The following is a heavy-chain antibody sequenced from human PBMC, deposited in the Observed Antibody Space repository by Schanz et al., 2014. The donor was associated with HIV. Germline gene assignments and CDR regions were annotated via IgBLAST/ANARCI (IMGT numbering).Heavy chain of an antibody. J-gene: IGHJ4*02. CDR3: ARGTPFLCDY. CDR1: GFTFSSYT. Sequence: EVQLVESGGGLVKPGDSLRLSCAASGFTFSSYTMKWVRQAPGKGLEWVSSISSTSTSLYYADSVKGRFTISRDSARNSLYLQMSSLRAEDTAVYYCARGTPFLCDYWGQGTLVTVSS. V-gene: IGHV3-21*01. D-gene: IGHD3-16*01. CDR2: ISSTSTSL.